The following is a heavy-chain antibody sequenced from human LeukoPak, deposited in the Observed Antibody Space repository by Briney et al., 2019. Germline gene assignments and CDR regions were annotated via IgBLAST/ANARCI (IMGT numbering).Heavy chain of an antibody. CDR3: ARAPRIYYYYYYMDV. J-gene: IGHJ6*03. V-gene: IGHV3-21*01. Sequence: GGCLRLSCAASVFTFSSYWMLWVRQAPGKGLEWVSSISSSSSYIYYADSVKGRFTISRDNAKNSLYLQMNSLRAEDTAVYYCARAPRIYYYYYYMDVWGKGTTVPVSS. CDR1: VFTFSSYW. D-gene: IGHD2/OR15-2a*01. CDR2: ISSSSSYI.